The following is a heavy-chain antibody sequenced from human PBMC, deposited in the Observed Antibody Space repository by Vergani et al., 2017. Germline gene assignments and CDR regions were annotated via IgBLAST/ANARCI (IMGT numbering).Heavy chain of an antibody. CDR3: ARGNYYGSGTYVDP. Sequence: EVQLLESGGSLKQPGGSVRLSCAASGFTFSTYAMHWVRQAPGKGLEWVSALTGGGGSTYYADSFKGRFIISRDNSKNTLHLQINNLRVEDTAVYYCARGNYYGSGTYVDPWGQGTLVTVSS. CDR2: LTGGGGST. V-gene: IGHV3-23*01. D-gene: IGHD3-10*01. CDR1: GFTFSTYA. J-gene: IGHJ5*02.